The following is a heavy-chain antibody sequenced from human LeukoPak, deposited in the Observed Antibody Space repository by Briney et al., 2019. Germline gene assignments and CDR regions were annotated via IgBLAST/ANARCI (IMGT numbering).Heavy chain of an antibody. CDR3: ARARYCSGGSCYAEY. V-gene: IGHV5-51*01. Sequence: GESLTLSCKGSGYSFTTYWIGWVRQMPGKGLEWMGIIYPGDSDTRYSPSFQGQVTISADKSIGTAYLQWSSLKASDTAMYYCARARYCSGGSCYAEYWGQGTLVTVSS. CDR2: IYPGDSDT. CDR1: GYSFTTYW. J-gene: IGHJ4*02. D-gene: IGHD2-15*01.